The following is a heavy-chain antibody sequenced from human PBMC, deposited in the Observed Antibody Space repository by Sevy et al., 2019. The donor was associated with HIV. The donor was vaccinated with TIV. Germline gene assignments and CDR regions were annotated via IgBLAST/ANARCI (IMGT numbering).Heavy chain of an antibody. J-gene: IGHJ3*02. V-gene: IGHV3-21*01. CDR1: GFTFSSYS. Sequence: GGSLRLSCAASGFTFSSYSMNWVRQAPGKGLEWVSSISSSSSYIYYAGSVKGRFTISRDNAKNSLYLQMNSLRAEDTAVYYCARDRYYYDSSGRYDAFDIWGQGTMVTVSS. D-gene: IGHD3-22*01. CDR2: ISSSSSYI. CDR3: ARDRYYYDSSGRYDAFDI.